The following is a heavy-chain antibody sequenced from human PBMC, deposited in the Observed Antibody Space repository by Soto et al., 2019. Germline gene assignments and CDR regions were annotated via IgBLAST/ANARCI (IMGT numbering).Heavy chain of an antibody. J-gene: IGHJ4*02. CDR3: ARIGGYHGPLDY. CDR1: AVSISSYF. Sequence: SETLSLTSSLAAVSISSYFWSWIRQAPGRGLEWIGYTYHRGSTNYSPSLKSRVAISVDTSENQFSLKVNSVPAADTAMYYCARIGGYHGPLDYWGQGTPVTVSS. V-gene: IGHV4-59*01. D-gene: IGHD3-3*01. CDR2: TYHRGST.